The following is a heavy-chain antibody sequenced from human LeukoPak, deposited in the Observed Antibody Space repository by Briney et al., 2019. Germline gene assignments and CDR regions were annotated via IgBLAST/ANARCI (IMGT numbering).Heavy chain of an antibody. V-gene: IGHV4-39*01. D-gene: IGHD3-22*01. CDR1: GGSISSSSYH. CDR2: IYYGGST. Sequence: SETLSLTCTVSGGSISSSSYHWGWIRQPPGKGLEWIGTIYYGGSTYYNPSIKSRVTISVDTSKKQFSLKLTSVTAADAAVYYCARLGDYYDSSGYFDAFDIWGQGTMVTVFS. J-gene: IGHJ3*02. CDR3: ARLGDYYDSSGYFDAFDI.